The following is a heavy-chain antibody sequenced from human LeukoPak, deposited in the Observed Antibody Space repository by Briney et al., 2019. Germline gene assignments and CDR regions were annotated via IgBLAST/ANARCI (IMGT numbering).Heavy chain of an antibody. Sequence: ASVTVSFKASVYTFPYYYMHWVRQAPGQGRAWMGWINPNSGGTNYAQKFQGRVTMTRDKSISTAYMELSRLRSADTAVYYCAREHSSSSGKVFDYWGQGTLVTVSS. D-gene: IGHD6-6*01. CDR3: AREHSSSSGKVFDY. J-gene: IGHJ4*01. V-gene: IGHV1-2*02. CDR1: VYTFPYYY. CDR2: INPNSGGT.